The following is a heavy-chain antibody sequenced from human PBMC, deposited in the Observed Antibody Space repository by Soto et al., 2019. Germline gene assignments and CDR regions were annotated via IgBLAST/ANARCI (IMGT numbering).Heavy chain of an antibody. J-gene: IGHJ3*02. CDR3: ARQGVAVAGTFAFDI. CDR1: GGTFSSYA. CDR2: IIPIFGTA. V-gene: IGHV1-69*13. Sequence: ASVKVSCKASGGTFSSYAISWVRQAPGQGLEWMGGIIPIFGTANYAQKFQGRVTITADESTSTAYMELSSLRSEDTAVYYCARQGVAVAGTFAFDIWGQGTMVTVSS. D-gene: IGHD6-19*01.